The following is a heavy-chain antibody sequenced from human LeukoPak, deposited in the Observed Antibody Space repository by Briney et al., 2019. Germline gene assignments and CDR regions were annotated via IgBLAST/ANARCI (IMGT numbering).Heavy chain of an antibody. V-gene: IGHV4-4*09. CDR2: IYTSGST. Sequence: PSETLSLTCTVSGGSISSYYWSWIRQPPGKGLEWIGYIYTSGSTNYNPSLKSRVTISVDTSKNQFSLKLSSVTAADTAVYYCARQAGGQENNWFDPWGQGTLVTVSS. J-gene: IGHJ5*02. CDR1: GGSISSYY. CDR3: ARQAGGQENNWFDP. D-gene: IGHD3-16*01.